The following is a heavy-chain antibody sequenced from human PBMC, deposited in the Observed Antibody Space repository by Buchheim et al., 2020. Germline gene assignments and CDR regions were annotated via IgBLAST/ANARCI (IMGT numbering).Heavy chain of an antibody. CDR3: ARGGLGSGLRFLEWLRRYYFDY. J-gene: IGHJ4*02. CDR2: INHSGST. D-gene: IGHD3-3*01. V-gene: IGHV4-34*01. Sequence: QVQLQQWGAGLLKPSETLSLTCAVYGGSFSGYYWSWIRQPPGKGLEWIGEINHSGSTNYNPSLKSRLTISVDTSKNQISPKLSSVTAADTAVYYCARGGLGSGLRFLEWLRRYYFDYWGQGT. CDR1: GGSFSGYY.